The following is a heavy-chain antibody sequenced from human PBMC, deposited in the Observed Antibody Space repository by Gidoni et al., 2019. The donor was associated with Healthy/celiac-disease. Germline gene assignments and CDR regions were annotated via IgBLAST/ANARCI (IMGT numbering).Heavy chain of an antibody. D-gene: IGHD3-16*01. J-gene: IGHJ6*02. V-gene: IGHV3-9*01. CDR3: AKDLRPGYYYYGMDV. Sequence: EVQLVESGGGLVQPGGSLRLSCAASGFTFDDYAMHWVRQAPGKGLEWVSGISWNSGSIGYADSVKGRFTISRDNAKNSLYLQMNSLRAEDTALYYCAKDLRPGYYYYGMDVWGQGTTVTVSS. CDR2: ISWNSGSI. CDR1: GFTFDDYA.